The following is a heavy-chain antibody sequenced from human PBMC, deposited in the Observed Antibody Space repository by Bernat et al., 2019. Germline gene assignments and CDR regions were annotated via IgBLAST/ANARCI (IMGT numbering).Heavy chain of an antibody. D-gene: IGHD3-10*01. CDR3: ARGGLLWFGEDRPDGVPYFQH. V-gene: IGHV4-39*01. CDR2: IYYSGST. J-gene: IGHJ1*01. Sequence: QLQLQESGPGLVKPSETLSLTCTVSGGSISSSSYYWGWIRQPSGKGLEWIGSIYYSGSTYYNPSLKSRVTISVDTSKNQFSLKLSSVTAADTAVYYCARGGLLWFGEDRPDGVPYFQHWGQGTLVTVSS. CDR1: GGSISSSSYY.